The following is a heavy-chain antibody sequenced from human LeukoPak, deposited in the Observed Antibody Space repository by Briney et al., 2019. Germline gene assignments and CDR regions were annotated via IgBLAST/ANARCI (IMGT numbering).Heavy chain of an antibody. CDR1: GFTFSSYG. D-gene: IGHD5-18*01. CDR3: AREGYSYGFRGGVKGGFDY. Sequence: GRSLRLSCAASGFTFSSYGMHWVRQAPGKGLEWVAVIWYDGSNKYYADSVKGRFTTSRDNSKNTLYLQMNSLRAEDTAVYYCAREGYSYGFRGGVKGGFDYWGQGTLVTVSS. V-gene: IGHV3-33*01. J-gene: IGHJ4*02. CDR2: IWYDGSNK.